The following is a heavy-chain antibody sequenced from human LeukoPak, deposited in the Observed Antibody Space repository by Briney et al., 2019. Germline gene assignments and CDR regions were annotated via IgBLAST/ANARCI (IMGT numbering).Heavy chain of an antibody. CDR1: GGSISSGGYY. V-gene: IGHV4-31*03. J-gene: IGHJ3*02. CDR3: ARGRPTTYYYDIGGDFDI. CDR2: IYYSGST. D-gene: IGHD3-22*01. Sequence: SETLSLTCTVSGGSISSGGYYWSWIRQHPGKGLEWIGYIYYSGSTYYNPSLKSRVTISVDTSKNQFSLKLSSVTAADTAVYYCARGRPTTYYYDIGGDFDIWGQGTMVTVSS.